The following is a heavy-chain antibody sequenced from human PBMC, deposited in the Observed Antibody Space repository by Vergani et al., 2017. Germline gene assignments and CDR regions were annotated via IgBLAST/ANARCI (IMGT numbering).Heavy chain of an antibody. D-gene: IGHD2-2*01. J-gene: IGHJ6*03. V-gene: IGHV1-2*02. CDR1: GYTFTGYY. CDR2: INPNSGGT. Sequence: QVQLVQSGAEVKKPGASVKVSCKASGYTFTGYYMHWVRQAPGQGLEWMGWINPNSGGTNYAQKFQGRVTMTRDTSISTAYMELSRVRSDDTAVYYCARGGGGYCSSTSCPPTRYYYYYMDVWGKGTTVTVSS. CDR3: ARGGGGYCSSTSCPPTRYYYYYMDV.